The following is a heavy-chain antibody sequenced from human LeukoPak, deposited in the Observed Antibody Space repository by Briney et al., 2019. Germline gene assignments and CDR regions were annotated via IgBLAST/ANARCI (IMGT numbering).Heavy chain of an antibody. D-gene: IGHD3-22*01. V-gene: IGHV3-30-3*01. Sequence: GGSLRLSCAASGFTFSSYAMHWVRQAPGKGLEWVAVISYDGSNKYYADSVKGRFTISRDNSKNTLYLQMNSLRAEDTAVYYCARGVDYYDSSGTIDYWGQGTLVTVSS. CDR1: GFTFSSYA. J-gene: IGHJ4*02. CDR3: ARGVDYYDSSGTIDY. CDR2: ISYDGSNK.